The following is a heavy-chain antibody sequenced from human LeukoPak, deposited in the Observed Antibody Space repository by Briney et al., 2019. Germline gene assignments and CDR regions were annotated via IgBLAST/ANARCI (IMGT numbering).Heavy chain of an antibody. CDR2: ISSSSSYI. V-gene: IGHV3-21*01. CDR1: GFTFSSYS. D-gene: IGHD1-26*01. J-gene: IGHJ4*02. CDR3: ARRPGLAWELYYFDY. Sequence: GGSLRLSCAASGFTFSSYSMNWVRQAPGKGLEWVSSISSSSSYIYYADSVKGRFTISRDNAKNSLYLQMNSLRAEDTAVYYCARRPGLAWELYYFDYWGQGTLVTVSS.